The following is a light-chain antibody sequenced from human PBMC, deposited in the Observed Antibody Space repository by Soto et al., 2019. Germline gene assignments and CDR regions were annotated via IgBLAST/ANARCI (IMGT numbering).Light chain of an antibody. J-gene: IGLJ3*02. Sequence: QSVLTQPASVSGSPGQSITISCTGTSNDIGDYDYVSWYQQHPGKAPKLMIYEVSNRPSGVPYRFSGSKSGNAASLTVSGLQGEDEADYYCSSYAGSSWVFGGGTKLTVL. V-gene: IGLV2-14*01. CDR1: SNDIGDYDY. CDR3: SSYAGSSWV. CDR2: EVS.